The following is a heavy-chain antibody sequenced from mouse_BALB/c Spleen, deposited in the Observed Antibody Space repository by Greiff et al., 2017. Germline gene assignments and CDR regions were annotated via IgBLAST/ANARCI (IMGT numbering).Heavy chain of an antibody. CDR2: ISSGGSYT. V-gene: IGHV5-9-4*01. J-gene: IGHJ2*01. D-gene: IGHD1-1*01. CDR3: ARGAVVPHYFDY. CDR1: GFTFSSYA. Sequence: EVQLVESGGGLVKPGGSLKLSCAASGFTFSSYAMSWVRQSPEKRLEWVAEISSGGSYTYYPDTVTGRFTISRDNAKNTLYLEMSSLRSEDTAMYYCARGAVVPHYFDYWGQGTTLTVSS.